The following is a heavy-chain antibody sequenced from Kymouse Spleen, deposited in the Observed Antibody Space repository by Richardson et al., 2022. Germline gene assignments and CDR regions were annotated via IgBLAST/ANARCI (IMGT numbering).Heavy chain of an antibody. CDR1: GFTFDDYA. CDR3: AKDSGIAVGWFDP. CDR2: ISWNSGSI. D-gene: IGHD6-19*01. Sequence: EVQLVESGGGLVQPGRSLRLSCAASGFTFDDYAMHWVRQAPGKGLEWVSGISWNSGSIGYADSVKGRFTISRDNAKNSLYLQMNSLRAEDTALYYCAKDSGIAVGWFDPWGQGTLVTVSS. V-gene: IGHV3-9*01. J-gene: IGHJ5*02.